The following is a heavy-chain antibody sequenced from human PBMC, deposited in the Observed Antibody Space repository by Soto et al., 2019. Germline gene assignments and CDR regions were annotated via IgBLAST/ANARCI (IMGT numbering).Heavy chain of an antibody. Sequence: GGSLRLSCTVSGFAFNNYGINCVRHSPGKGLEWVSSISKSDYTYYSDSVKGRFTISRDNAKNSVSLQMNTLRVEDTAVYYCAREDSIIIPAVSDFWGQGTLVTVSS. CDR3: AREDSIIIPAVSDF. V-gene: IGHV3-21*01. CDR2: ISKSDYT. D-gene: IGHD2-2*01. CDR1: GFAFNNYG. J-gene: IGHJ4*02.